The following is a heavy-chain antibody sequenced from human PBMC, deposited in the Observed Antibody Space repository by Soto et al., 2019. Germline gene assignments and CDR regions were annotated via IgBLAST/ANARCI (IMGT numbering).Heavy chain of an antibody. J-gene: IGHJ4*02. CDR2: ISYDGGEK. V-gene: IGHV3-30*03. CDR1: GFAFSRNG. Sequence: QVQLVESGGGVVQPGRSLRLSCVVSGFAFSRNGMHWVRQAPGKGLEWLAVISYDGGEKYYADSVEGRFFISRDNSKNTLFLQMNSLIVEDTDVYYCASMLATSDYWGQGTLVTVSS. CDR3: ASMLATSDY. D-gene: IGHD2-8*01.